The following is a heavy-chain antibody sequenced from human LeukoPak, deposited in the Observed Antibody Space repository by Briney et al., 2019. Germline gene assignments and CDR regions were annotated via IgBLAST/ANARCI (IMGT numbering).Heavy chain of an antibody. Sequence: SETLSLTCTVSGGSISRHYWSWIRQPAGKGLEWIGRIYTSGSINYNPSLKSRVTMSVDTSKNQFSPNLTSVTAAGTAVYYCARGGDFDYWGQGTLVTVSS. CDR2: IYTSGSI. CDR1: GGSISRHY. V-gene: IGHV4-4*07. D-gene: IGHD2-15*01. CDR3: ARGGDFDY. J-gene: IGHJ4*02.